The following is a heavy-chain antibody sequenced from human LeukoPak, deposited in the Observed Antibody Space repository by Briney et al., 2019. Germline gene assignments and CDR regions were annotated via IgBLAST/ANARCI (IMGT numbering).Heavy chain of an antibody. J-gene: IGHJ5*02. D-gene: IGHD5-18*01. V-gene: IGHV3-7*01. CDR2: IKQDGSEK. CDR1: GFTFSTYG. CDR3: ARDVRYSYGNNWFDP. Sequence: GRSLRLSCEASGFTFSTYGMHWVRQAPGKRLEWVANIKQDGSEKYYVDSVKGRFTISRDNAKNSLYLQMNSLRAEDTAVYYCARDVRYSYGNNWFDPWGQGTLVTVSS.